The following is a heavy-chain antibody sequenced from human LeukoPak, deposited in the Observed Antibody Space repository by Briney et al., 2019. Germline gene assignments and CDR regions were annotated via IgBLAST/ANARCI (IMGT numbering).Heavy chain of an antibody. V-gene: IGHV3-11*01. Sequence: PGGSLRLSCAASGLTFSDYYINWIRQAPGQGLEWISYISHTSRTIYYAESVKGRFTISRDNTENSVFLQMNSLRADDTAVYYCARGLLTRGSGYPYFDTWGQGTLVTVSS. CDR2: ISHTSRTI. J-gene: IGHJ4*02. CDR3: ARGLLTRGSGYPYFDT. D-gene: IGHD3-22*01. CDR1: GLTFSDYY.